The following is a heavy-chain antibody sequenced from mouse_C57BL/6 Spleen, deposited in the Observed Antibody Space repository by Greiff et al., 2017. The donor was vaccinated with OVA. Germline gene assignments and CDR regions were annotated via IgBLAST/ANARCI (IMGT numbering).Heavy chain of an antibody. J-gene: IGHJ3*01. CDR1: GYTFTDYY. D-gene: IGHD1-1*01. Sequence: VQLQQSGPELVKPGASVKISCKASGYTFTDYYMNWVKQSHGKSLEWIGDINPNNGGTSYNQKFKGKATLTVDKSSSTAYMELRSLTSEDSAVYYCALLLQFAYWGQGTLVTVSA. CDR2: INPNNGGT. V-gene: IGHV1-26*01. CDR3: ALLLQFAY.